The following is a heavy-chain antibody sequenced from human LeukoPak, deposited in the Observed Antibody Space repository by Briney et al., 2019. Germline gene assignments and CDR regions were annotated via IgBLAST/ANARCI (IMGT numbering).Heavy chain of an antibody. V-gene: IGHV3-48*01. D-gene: IGHD4-17*01. CDR2: ISSGSNTI. J-gene: IGHJ4*02. CDR3: ARDDYGDYELRLDY. CDR1: GFTFMSYS. Sequence: GGSLRLSCAASGFTFMSYSMNWVRQAPGKGLEWVSYISSGSNTIYYADSVKGRFTISRDNAKNSLHLQMSSLRAEDTAVYYCARDDYGDYELRLDYWGQGTLVTVSS.